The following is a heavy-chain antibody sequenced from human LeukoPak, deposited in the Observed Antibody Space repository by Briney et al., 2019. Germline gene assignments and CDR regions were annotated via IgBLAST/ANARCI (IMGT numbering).Heavy chain of an antibody. V-gene: IGHV3-20*04. CDR1: GFIFDDYG. CDR3: ARGYYYDSSGYYYWDYFDY. D-gene: IGHD3-22*01. J-gene: IGHJ4*02. CDR2: INWYGGST. Sequence: GGSVRFSCAVSGFIFDDYGMSWVRQARGRGLEGVSGINWYGGSTGYADSVKGRFTISRDNAKNSLYVQMNSVRAEDTALYYCARGYYYDSSGYYYWDYFDYWGQGTLVTVSS.